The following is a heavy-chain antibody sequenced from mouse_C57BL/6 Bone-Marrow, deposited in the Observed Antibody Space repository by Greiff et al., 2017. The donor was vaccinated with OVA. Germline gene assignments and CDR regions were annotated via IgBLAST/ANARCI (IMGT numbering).Heavy chain of an antibody. J-gene: IGHJ4*01. D-gene: IGHD1-1*01. CDR2: IHPNSGST. V-gene: IGHV1-64*01. CDR1: GYTFTSYW. CDR3: ASPPDITTVVAPYEAMDY. Sequence: QVQLQQPGAELVKPGASVKLSCKASGYTFTSYWMHWVKQRPGQGLEWIGMIHPNSGSTNYNEKFKSKATLTVDKSSSTAYMQLSSLTSEDSAVYYGASPPDITTVVAPYEAMDYWGQGTSVTVSS.